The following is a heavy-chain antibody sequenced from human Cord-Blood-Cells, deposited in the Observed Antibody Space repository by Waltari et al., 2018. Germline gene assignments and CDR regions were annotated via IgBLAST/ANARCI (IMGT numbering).Heavy chain of an antibody. CDR2: IYSGGST. Sequence: EVQLVESGGGLIQPGGSLRLSCAASGFTVSSKYMSWVRQAPGKGLEWVSVIYSGGSTYYADSVKGRFTISRDNSKNTLYLQMNSLRAEDTAVYYCACSSSWYRGPFDYWGQGTLVTVSS. CDR3: ACSSSWYRGPFDY. J-gene: IGHJ4*02. CDR1: GFTVSSKY. D-gene: IGHD6-13*01. V-gene: IGHV3-53*01.